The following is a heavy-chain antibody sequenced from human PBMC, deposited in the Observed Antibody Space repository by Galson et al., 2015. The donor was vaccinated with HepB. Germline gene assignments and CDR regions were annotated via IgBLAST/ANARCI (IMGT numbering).Heavy chain of an antibody. J-gene: IGHJ1*01. Sequence: SVKVSCKASGGTFSTYAIIWVRQAPGQGLEWMGGIIPIFDTANYAQKFQGRVTITADESTSTAYMELSSLRSEDTAVYYCAYYGSGSAEYFHNWGQGTLVTVSS. CDR1: GGTFSTYA. CDR3: AYYGSGSAEYFHN. CDR2: IIPIFDTA. V-gene: IGHV1-69*13. D-gene: IGHD3-10*01.